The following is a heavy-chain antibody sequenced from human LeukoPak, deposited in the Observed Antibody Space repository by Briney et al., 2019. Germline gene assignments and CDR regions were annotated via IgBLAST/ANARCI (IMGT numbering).Heavy chain of an antibody. V-gene: IGHV4-59*01. CDR3: ARARNEYYFDY. D-gene: IGHD2-8*01. J-gene: IGHJ4*02. CDR2: LYYSGST. Sequence: PSETLSLTCTVSGDSISSNYWTWIRQPPGKGLGCIGYLYYSGSTNYNPSLKSRVTISVDTSKNQFSLKLSSVTAADTAVYYCARARNEYYFDYWGQGTLVTVSS. CDR1: GDSISSNY.